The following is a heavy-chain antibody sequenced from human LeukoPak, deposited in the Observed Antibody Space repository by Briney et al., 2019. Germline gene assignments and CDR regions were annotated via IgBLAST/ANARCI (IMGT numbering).Heavy chain of an antibody. CDR1: GFTFNSYA. J-gene: IGHJ4*02. CDR2: ISYDGSNK. V-gene: IGHV3-30*04. D-gene: IGHD5-18*01. CDR3: ARVGSYGLWYFGY. Sequence: GRSLRLSCAASGFTFNSYAMHWVRQAPGKGLEWVAVISYDGSNKYYADSVKGRFTISRDNSKNTLYLQMNSLRDEDTAVFYCARVGSYGLWYFGYWGQGTLVTVSS.